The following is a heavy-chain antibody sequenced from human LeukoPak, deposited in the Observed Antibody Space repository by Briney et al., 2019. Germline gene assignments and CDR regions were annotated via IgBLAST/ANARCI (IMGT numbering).Heavy chain of an antibody. CDR3: ARESSGVTTVTHSDY. CDR1: GFTFSSYW. J-gene: IGHJ4*02. D-gene: IGHD4-17*01. CDR2: IKQDGSEK. V-gene: IGHV3-7*01. Sequence: PGGSLRLSCAASGFTFSSYWMSWVRQAPGKGLEWAANIKQDGSEKYYVDSVKGRFTISRDNAKNSLYLQMNSLRAEDTAVYYCARESSGVTTVTHSDYWGQGTLVTVSS.